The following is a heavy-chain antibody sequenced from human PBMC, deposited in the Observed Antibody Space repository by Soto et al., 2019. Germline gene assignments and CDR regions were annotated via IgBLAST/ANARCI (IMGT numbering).Heavy chain of an antibody. Sequence: EVQLVESGGGLVQPGGSLRLSCAASGFTFSNYWMNWVRQAPGKGLVWVSHINSDGSSTSYADSVKGRFTISRDNAKNTLYLQMNSLRAEDTAVYFCASPGTIPVASILYYWGQGALVTVSS. V-gene: IGHV3-74*01. CDR2: INSDGSST. CDR1: GFTFSNYW. J-gene: IGHJ4*02. CDR3: ASPGTIPVASILYY. D-gene: IGHD6-19*01.